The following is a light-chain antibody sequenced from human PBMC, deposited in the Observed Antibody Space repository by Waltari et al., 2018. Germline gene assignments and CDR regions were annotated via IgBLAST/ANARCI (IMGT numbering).Light chain of an antibody. Sequence: QSALSQPASVSGSPGQSLTITCTGASTDLASYNLVAWYQHHPNRAPTLIIYEAPKRPSGISLRFSCANSGATASLRISGRQADDEADYYCCSYTGSSTSYGCGGGTKVTVL. V-gene: IGLV2-23*01. CDR1: STDLASYNL. CDR2: EAP. CDR3: CSYTGSSTSYG. J-gene: IGLJ1*01.